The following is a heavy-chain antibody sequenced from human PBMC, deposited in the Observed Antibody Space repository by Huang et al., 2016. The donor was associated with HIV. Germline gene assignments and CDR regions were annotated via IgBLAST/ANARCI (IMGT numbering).Heavy chain of an antibody. J-gene: IGHJ6*03. CDR1: GFIFNDFA. V-gene: IGHV3-49*03. CDR3: SPSGDDYFYFYMDV. Sequence: QLVESGGDSVQSGRSLRLSCRGSGFIFNDFAINWFRQSPGKGLEWIGFVRRKAFGGASKSAPSVKYRFTVSRDEAKNVAFLQMDNLQVDDTTIYYCSPSGDDYFYFYMDVWGNGTTVIVS. D-gene: IGHD4-17*01. CDR2: VRRKAFGGAS.